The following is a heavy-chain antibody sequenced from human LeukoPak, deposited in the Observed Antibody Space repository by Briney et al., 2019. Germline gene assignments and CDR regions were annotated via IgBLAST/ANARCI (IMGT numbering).Heavy chain of an antibody. CDR2: INPNSGGT. V-gene: IGHV1-2*06. Sequence: ASVKVSCKASGYTFTGYYMHWVRQAPGQGLEWMGRINPNSGGTNYAQKFQGRVTMTRDTSISTAYMELSRLRSDDTAVYYCARYPVTIAVAGGGFDYWGQGTLVTVSS. D-gene: IGHD6-19*01. CDR1: GYTFTGYY. CDR3: ARYPVTIAVAGGGFDY. J-gene: IGHJ4*02.